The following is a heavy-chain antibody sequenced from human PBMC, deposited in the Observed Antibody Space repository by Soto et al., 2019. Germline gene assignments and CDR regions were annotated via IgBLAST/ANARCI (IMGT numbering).Heavy chain of an antibody. D-gene: IGHD1-26*01. CDR1: GFTFSYYA. V-gene: IGHV3-30-3*01. J-gene: IGHJ4*02. Sequence: QVQLVESGGGVAQPGRSLRLSCAASGFTFSYYAIHWVRQAPGKGLEWVAVISYDGSNKYYADSVKGQFTISSDNSKNTLYLQMSSLRAEDSAVYYCARVLGTYSRVGTFDYWGQGTLVTVSS. CDR3: ARVLGTYSRVGTFDY. CDR2: ISYDGSNK.